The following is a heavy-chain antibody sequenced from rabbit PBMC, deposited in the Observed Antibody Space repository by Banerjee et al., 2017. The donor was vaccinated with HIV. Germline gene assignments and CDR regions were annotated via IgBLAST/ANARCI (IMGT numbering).Heavy chain of an antibody. CDR1: GFSFSSSYY. CDR2: IYAGSSGST. Sequence: QSLEESGGDLVKPGASLTLTCTASGFSFSSSYYMCWVRQAPGKGLEWIACIYAGSSGSTYYASWAKGRFTISKTSSTTVTLQMTSLTAADTATYFCATYAGSRWYGMDLRGPGTLVTVS. D-gene: IGHD4-2*01. V-gene: IGHV1S40*01. CDR3: ATYAGSRWYGMDL. J-gene: IGHJ6*01.